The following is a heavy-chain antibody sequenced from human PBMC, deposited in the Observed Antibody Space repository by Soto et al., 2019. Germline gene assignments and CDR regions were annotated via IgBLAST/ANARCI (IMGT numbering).Heavy chain of an antibody. D-gene: IGHD3-10*01. CDR2: MNPNSGNT. Sequence: GASVKVSCKASGYTFTSYDINWVRQATGQGLEWMGWMNPNSGNTGYAQKFQGRVTMTRNTSISTAYMELSSLRSEDTAVYYCARGRGKYYGSVFFLVVYYYCYMVFWGKGITVTVFS. CDR1: GYTFTSYD. CDR3: ARGRGKYYGSVFFLVVYYYCYMVF. J-gene: IGHJ6*03. V-gene: IGHV1-8*01.